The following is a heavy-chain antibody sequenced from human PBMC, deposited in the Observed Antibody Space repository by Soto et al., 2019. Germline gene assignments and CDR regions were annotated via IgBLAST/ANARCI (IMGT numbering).Heavy chain of an antibody. Sequence: PGGSLRLSCAASGFTFSSYGMHWVRQAPGKGLEWVAVISYDGSNKYYADSVKGRFTISRDNSKNTLYLQMNSLRAEDTAVYYCAKDFTRSNWFDPWGQGTLVTVSA. CDR2: ISYDGSNK. CDR1: GFTFSSYG. V-gene: IGHV3-30*18. J-gene: IGHJ5*02. CDR3: AKDFTRSNWFDP. D-gene: IGHD3-10*01.